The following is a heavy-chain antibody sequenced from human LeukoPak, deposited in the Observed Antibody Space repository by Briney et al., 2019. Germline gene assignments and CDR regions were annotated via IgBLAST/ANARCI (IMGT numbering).Heavy chain of an antibody. CDR1: GFTFSNYA. CDR2: ISSDGSNK. V-gene: IGHV3-30-3*01. J-gene: IGHJ6*02. Sequence: GGSLRLSCAVSGFTFSNYAMHWVRQAPGKGLEWVAVISSDGSNKYYADSVKGRFTISRDNSKNTLYLQMNSLRAEDTAVYYCAKVVVPADYYYYGMDVWGQGTTVTVSS. D-gene: IGHD2-2*01. CDR3: AKVVVPADYYYYGMDV.